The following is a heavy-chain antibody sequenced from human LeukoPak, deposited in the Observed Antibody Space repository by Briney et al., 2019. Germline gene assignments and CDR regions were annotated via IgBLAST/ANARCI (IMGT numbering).Heavy chain of an antibody. Sequence: PSETLSLTCTGSGGSIRSYYWSWIRQPPGKGLEWIGYIYYSGSTNYNPSLKSRVTISVDTSKNQFSLKLSSVTAADTAVYYCARAVRWELLGYFDYWGQGTLVTVSS. CDR3: ARAVRWELLGYFDY. CDR2: IYYSGST. V-gene: IGHV4-59*01. CDR1: GGSIRSYY. J-gene: IGHJ4*02. D-gene: IGHD1-26*01.